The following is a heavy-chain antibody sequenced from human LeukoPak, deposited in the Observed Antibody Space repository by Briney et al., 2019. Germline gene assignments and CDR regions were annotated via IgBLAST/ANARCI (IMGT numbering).Heavy chain of an antibody. CDR2: ISASGGST. J-gene: IGHJ6*03. D-gene: IGHD2-2*01. CDR1: GLTFSTYT. Sequence: GGSLRLSYAVSGLTFSTYTMSWVRQAPGKGLEWVSAISASGGSTFYADSVKGRFTISRDNSKNTLYLQVNSLRAEDTALYYCAKDDVPAFGTGYMDAWGKGTTVIVSS. V-gene: IGHV3-23*01. CDR3: AKDDVPAFGTGYMDA.